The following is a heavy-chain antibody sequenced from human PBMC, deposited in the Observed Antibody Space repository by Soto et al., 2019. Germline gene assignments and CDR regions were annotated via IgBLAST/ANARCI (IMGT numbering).Heavy chain of an antibody. D-gene: IGHD3-3*01. V-gene: IGHV1-69*13. J-gene: IGHJ6*02. CDR1: GGTFSSYA. Sequence: SVKVSCKASGGTFSSYAISWVRQAPGQGLEWMGGIIPIFGTANYAQKFQGRVTITADESTSTAYMELSSLRSEDTAVYYCVAVPFWSGYYTGSYYYYGMDVWGQGTTVTVSS. CDR2: IIPIFGTA. CDR3: VAVPFWSGYYTGSYYYYGMDV.